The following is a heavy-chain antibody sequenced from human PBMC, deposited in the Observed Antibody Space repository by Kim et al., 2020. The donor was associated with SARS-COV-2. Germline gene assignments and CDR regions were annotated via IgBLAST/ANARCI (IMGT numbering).Heavy chain of an antibody. Sequence: GGSLRLSCAASGFTFSSYSMNWVRQAPGKGLEWVSSISSSSSYIYYADSVKGRFTISRDNAKNSLYLQMNSLRAEDTAVYYCASYTYYYDSSGYRDYWGQGTLVTVSS. V-gene: IGHV3-21*01. CDR1: GFTFSSYS. CDR3: ASYTYYYDSSGYRDY. J-gene: IGHJ4*02. CDR2: ISSSSSYI. D-gene: IGHD3-22*01.